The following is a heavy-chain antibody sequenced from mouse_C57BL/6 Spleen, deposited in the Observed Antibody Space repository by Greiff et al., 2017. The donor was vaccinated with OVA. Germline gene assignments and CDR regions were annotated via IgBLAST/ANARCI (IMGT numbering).Heavy chain of an antibody. J-gene: IGHJ2*01. CDR1: GYTFTSYW. V-gene: IGHV1-61*01. Sequence: QVQLQQPGAELVRPGSSVKLSCKASGYTFTSYWMDWVKQRPGQGLEWIGNIYPSDSETHYNQKFKDKATLTVDKSSSTAYMQLSSLTSEDSAVYYCARNYGSSEYFDYWGQGTTLTVSS. D-gene: IGHD1-1*01. CDR3: ARNYGSSEYFDY. CDR2: IYPSDSET.